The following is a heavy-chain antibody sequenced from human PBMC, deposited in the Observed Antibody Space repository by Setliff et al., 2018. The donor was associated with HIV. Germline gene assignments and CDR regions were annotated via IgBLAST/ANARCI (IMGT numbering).Heavy chain of an antibody. J-gene: IGHJ4*02. V-gene: IGHV3-11*01. CDR1: GLAFSDFY. D-gene: IGHD3-16*01. CDR2: ISGSGSST. CDR3: ARSVGSTFGYWNY. Sequence: ALRLSCAASGLAFSDFYMRWIRQAPGKGLEWVSYISGSGSSTNYTDSVRGLFTISRDNAKNSLYLQMSSLRADDAAVYYGARSVGSTFGYWNYWGQGTLVTVSS.